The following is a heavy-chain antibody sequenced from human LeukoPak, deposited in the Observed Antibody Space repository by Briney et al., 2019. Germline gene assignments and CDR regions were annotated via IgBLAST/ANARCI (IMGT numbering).Heavy chain of an antibody. J-gene: IGHJ6*02. D-gene: IGHD5-18*01. Sequence: PGGSLRLSCAASGLTVSGNYMSWVRQAPGKGLEWVSAIYSGGSTYYADSVKGRFTISRDNSKNTLYLQMNSLRAEDTAVYYCVTIDGYSYGSSYYYYGMDVWGQGTTVTVSS. CDR1: GLTVSGNY. CDR3: VTIDGYSYGSSYYYYGMDV. V-gene: IGHV3-66*01. CDR2: IYSGGST.